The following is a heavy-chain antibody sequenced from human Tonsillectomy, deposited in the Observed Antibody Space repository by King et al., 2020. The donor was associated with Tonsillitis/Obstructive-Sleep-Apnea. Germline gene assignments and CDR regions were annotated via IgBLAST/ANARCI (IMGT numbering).Heavy chain of an antibody. CDR3: AKLASGGWYFLI. Sequence: VQLVESGGGLVQPGGSLRLSCAASGFTFSSYAMSWVRQAPGKGLQWVSGISGSGSSTYYADSVKGRFTISRDNSKNTLYLQMNSLRAEDTAVYYCAKLASGGWYFLIWGQGTMVTVSS. CDR1: GFTFSSYA. J-gene: IGHJ3*02. V-gene: IGHV3-23*04. D-gene: IGHD2/OR15-2a*01. CDR2: ISGSGSST.